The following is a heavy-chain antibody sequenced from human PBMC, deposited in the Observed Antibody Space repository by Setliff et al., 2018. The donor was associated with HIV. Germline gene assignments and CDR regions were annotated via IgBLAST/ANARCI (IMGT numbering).Heavy chain of an antibody. CDR1: GYKLTELS. J-gene: IGHJ3*02. Sequence: ASVKVSCKVSGYKLTELSMHWVRQAPGKGLEWMGGFHPEHGETIYAQKFEDRVTMTEATSTDTAYMELSSLTSDDTAVYYCARGYSGSYYEDAFDIWGQGTMVTVSS. D-gene: IGHD1-26*01. V-gene: IGHV1-24*01. CDR2: FHPEHGET. CDR3: ARGYSGSYYEDAFDI.